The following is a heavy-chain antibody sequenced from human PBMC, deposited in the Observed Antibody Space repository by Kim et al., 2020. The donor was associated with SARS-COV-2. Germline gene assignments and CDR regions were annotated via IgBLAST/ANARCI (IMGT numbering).Heavy chain of an antibody. Sequence: GGSLRLSCAASGFTFSSYEMNWVRQAPGKGLEWVSYISSSGSTIYYADSVKGRFTISRDNAKNSLYLQMNSLRAEDTAVYYCARDSSSSWYYYYYYGMDVWGQGTTVTVSS. J-gene: IGHJ6*02. CDR1: GFTFSSYE. CDR3: ARDSSSSWYYYYYYGMDV. D-gene: IGHD6-13*01. V-gene: IGHV3-48*03. CDR2: ISSSGSTI.